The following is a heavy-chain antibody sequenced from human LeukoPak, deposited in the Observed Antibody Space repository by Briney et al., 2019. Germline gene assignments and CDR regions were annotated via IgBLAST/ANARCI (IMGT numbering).Heavy chain of an antibody. Sequence: ASVKVSCKASGYTFTSYDINWVRQATGQGLEWMGWMNPNSGNTGSAQWFQGRVTMTRDTSRSTAYMELRSLTSEDTAVYYCARGPLVRLPSSFDPWGQGTLVTVSS. D-gene: IGHD3-16*02. J-gene: IGHJ5*02. CDR3: ARGPLVRLPSSFDP. V-gene: IGHV1-8*01. CDR1: GYTFTSYD. CDR2: MNPNSGNT.